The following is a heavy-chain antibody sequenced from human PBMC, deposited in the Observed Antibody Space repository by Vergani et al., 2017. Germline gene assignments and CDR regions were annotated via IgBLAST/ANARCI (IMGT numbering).Heavy chain of an antibody. Sequence: QVQLQESGPGLVKPSETLSLTCTVSGGSISSYYWSWIRQPPGKGLEWIGYIYYSGSTYYNPSLKSLVTISVDTSKNQFSLKLSSVTAADTAVYYCARATKDSGSWFDPWGQGTLVTVSS. J-gene: IGHJ5*02. CDR2: IYYSGST. D-gene: IGHD2-15*01. V-gene: IGHV4-59*12. CDR1: GGSISSYY. CDR3: ARATKDSGSWFDP.